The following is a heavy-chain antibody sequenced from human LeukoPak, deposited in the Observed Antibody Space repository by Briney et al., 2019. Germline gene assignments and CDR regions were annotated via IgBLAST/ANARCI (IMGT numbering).Heavy chain of an antibody. Sequence: GRSLRLSCAASGFTFSNAWMSWVRQAPGKGLEWVGRIKSKTDGGTTDYAAPVEGRFTISRDDSKNTLYLQMNSLKTEDTAVYYCVVITRGDAFDIWGQGTMVTVSS. J-gene: IGHJ3*02. CDR2: IKSKTDGGTT. V-gene: IGHV3-15*01. CDR1: GFTFSNAW. CDR3: VVITRGDAFDI. D-gene: IGHD3-22*01.